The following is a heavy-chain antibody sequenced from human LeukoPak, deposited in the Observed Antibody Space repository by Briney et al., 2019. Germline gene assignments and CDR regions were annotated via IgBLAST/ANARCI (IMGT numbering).Heavy chain of an antibody. V-gene: IGHV4-4*09. J-gene: IGHJ3*02. D-gene: IGHD2-15*01. CDR1: GDSISSYY. CDR3: ARDGSGGSDLLDI. Sequence: SETLSLTCTVSGDSISSYYWSWIRQHPGNALEWIGYIYTSGGTNYIPSLKGRVTISNDTSKDQVSLKLSSVTAADAAVYYCARDGSGGSDLLDIWGQGTMVTVSS. CDR2: IYTSGGT.